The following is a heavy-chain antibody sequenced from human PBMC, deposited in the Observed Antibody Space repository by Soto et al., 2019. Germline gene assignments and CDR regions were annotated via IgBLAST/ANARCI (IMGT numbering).Heavy chain of an antibody. V-gene: IGHV1-18*01. Sequence: WASVKVSCKASGYTFTSYGISWVRQAPGQGLEWMGWISAYNGNTNYAQKLQGRVTMTTDTSTSTAYMELRSLRSDDTAVYYCARDLQVAGDYYYYYGMDVWGQGTTVTVSS. D-gene: IGHD6-19*01. CDR3: ARDLQVAGDYYYYYGMDV. CDR2: ISAYNGNT. CDR1: GYTFTSYG. J-gene: IGHJ6*02.